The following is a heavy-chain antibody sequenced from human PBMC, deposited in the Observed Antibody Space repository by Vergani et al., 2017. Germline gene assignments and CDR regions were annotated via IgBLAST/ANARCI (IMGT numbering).Heavy chain of an antibody. Sequence: VQLVESGGGVVQPGRSLRLSCAASGFIFSTYAMSWVRQAPGKGLEWVSGISASGAPTYYADSVKGRVTISRDNSKNTLYLQMNSLRVEDTAVYYCARGPEFAELGRFNNCFGPWGQGTLVTVSS. CDR2: ISASGAPT. J-gene: IGHJ5*02. CDR3: ARGPEFAELGRFNNCFGP. V-gene: IGHV3-23*04. CDR1: GFIFSTYA. D-gene: IGHD3-10*01.